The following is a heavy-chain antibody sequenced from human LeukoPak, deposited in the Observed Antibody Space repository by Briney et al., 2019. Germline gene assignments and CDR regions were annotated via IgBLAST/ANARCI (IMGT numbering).Heavy chain of an antibody. D-gene: IGHD3-10*01. V-gene: IGHV4-59*01. J-gene: IGHJ4*02. CDR1: GGSISSYY. Sequence: KPSXXXSLTCTVSGGSISSYYWSWLRQPPGKGGEGVGYIYYSGSTNYNPSLKSRVTISVDTSKNQFSLKLSSVTAADTAVYYCASERRGGLPESGYWGQGTLVTVSS. CDR2: IYYSGST. CDR3: ASERRGGLPESGY.